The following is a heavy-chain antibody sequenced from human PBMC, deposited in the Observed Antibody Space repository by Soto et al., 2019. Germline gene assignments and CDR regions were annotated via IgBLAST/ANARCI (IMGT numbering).Heavy chain of an antibody. Sequence: EVQLSESGGDLVRPGGSLRLSCAASGFPFEQYTISWVRQAPGKGLEWVSSISGSASRKFYADSVKGRFTISRDNSMNRVYLQMNSLRADDTAVYYCAKDSQPDDRWDIDWWGQGTRVTVSS. CDR2: ISGSASRK. J-gene: IGHJ4*02. V-gene: IGHV3-23*01. CDR3: AKDSQPDDRWDIDW. D-gene: IGHD1-26*01. CDR1: GFPFEQYT.